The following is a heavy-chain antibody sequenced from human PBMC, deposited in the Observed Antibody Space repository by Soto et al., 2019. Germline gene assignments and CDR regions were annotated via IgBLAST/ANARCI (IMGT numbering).Heavy chain of an antibody. D-gene: IGHD3-10*01. Sequence: GGSLRLSCAASGFTFSSYAMSWVRQAPGKGLEWVSAISGSGGSTYYADSVKGRFTISRDNSKNTLYLQMNSLRAEDTAVYYCAKHELLQFYGSGSWGDYYYYMDVWGKGTTVTVSS. J-gene: IGHJ6*03. CDR3: AKHELLQFYGSGSWGDYYYYMDV. CDR2: ISGSGGST. CDR1: GFTFSSYA. V-gene: IGHV3-23*01.